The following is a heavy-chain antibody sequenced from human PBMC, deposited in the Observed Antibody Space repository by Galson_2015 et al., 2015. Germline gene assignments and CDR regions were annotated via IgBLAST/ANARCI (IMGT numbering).Heavy chain of an antibody. J-gene: IGHJ4*02. CDR3: ARETSATGYGDH. Sequence: SVKVSCKASGYTFSNYHIHWVRQAPGQGLEWMGIVTPGSGATSYAGKFQGRVIMTGDMSTTKAFLELSSLRSDDTALYYCARETSATGYGDHWGQGTLVTVSS. D-gene: IGHD5-12*01. CDR1: GYTFSNYH. CDR2: VTPGSGAT. V-gene: IGHV1-46*01.